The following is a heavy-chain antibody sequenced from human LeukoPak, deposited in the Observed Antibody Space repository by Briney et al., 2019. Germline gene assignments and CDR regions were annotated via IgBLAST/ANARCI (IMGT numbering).Heavy chain of an antibody. V-gene: IGHV1-46*01. J-gene: IGHJ4*02. CDR3: ARDQEGFDY. CDR1: GYTFTSNY. Sequence: ASVKVSCKASGYTFTSNYIHWVRQAPGQGLEWMGMIYPRDGSTSYAQKFQGRVTVTRDTSTSTVHKELSGLRSEDTAVYYCARDQEGFDYWGQGTLVTVSS. CDR2: IYPRDGST.